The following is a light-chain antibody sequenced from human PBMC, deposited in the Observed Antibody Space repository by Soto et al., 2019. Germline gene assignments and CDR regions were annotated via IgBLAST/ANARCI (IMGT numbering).Light chain of an antibody. CDR3: QQSYSTPRT. CDR2: AAS. V-gene: IGKV1-39*01. CDR1: QSISSY. Sequence: DIRMTQSKASLSASLGGRVTITCRASQSISSYLNWYQQKPGKAPKLLIYAASSLQSGVPSRFSGSGSGTDFNLTISSLQTEDFATYYCQQSYSTPRTFGQGTKVDI. J-gene: IGKJ1*01.